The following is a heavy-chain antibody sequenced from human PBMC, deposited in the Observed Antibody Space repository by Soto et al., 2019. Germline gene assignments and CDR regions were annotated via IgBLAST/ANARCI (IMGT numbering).Heavy chain of an antibody. CDR1: GFSLSSSR. V-gene: IGHV3-48*01. Sequence: PGGSLRLSCAASGFSLSSSRMDGVRQAPGKGLEWVSYISSSSSTIYYADSVKGRFTISRDNAKNSLYLQMNSLRAEDTAVYYCARAGDDAYYYYYMDVWGKGTTVTVSS. CDR3: ARAGDDAYYYYYMDV. J-gene: IGHJ6*03. D-gene: IGHD3-16*01. CDR2: ISSSSSTI.